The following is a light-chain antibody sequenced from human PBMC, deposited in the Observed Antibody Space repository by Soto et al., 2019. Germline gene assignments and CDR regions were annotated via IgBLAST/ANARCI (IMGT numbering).Light chain of an antibody. CDR1: QSITNY. J-gene: IGKJ3*01. Sequence: DIQMTQSPSALSASVGDRVTITCRASQSITNYLNWYQHKPGQAPKLLIYDASSLESGVPSRFSGSGSGTDFTFTISSLQPEDIATYYCQQYRGPVTFGPGAKVDVK. CDR3: QQYRGPVT. V-gene: IGKV1-33*01. CDR2: DAS.